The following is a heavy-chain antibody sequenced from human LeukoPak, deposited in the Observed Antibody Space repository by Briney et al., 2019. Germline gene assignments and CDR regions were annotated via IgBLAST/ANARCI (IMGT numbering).Heavy chain of an antibody. CDR2: IKQDGSEK. CDR3: AREYRTMVRGVQVWLDAFDI. Sequence: GGSLRLSCAASGFTFSSYWTSWVRQAPGKGLEWVANIKQDGSEKYYVDSVKGRFTISRDNAKNSLYLQMNSLRAEDTAVYYCAREYRTMVRGVQVWLDAFDIWGQGTMVTVSS. V-gene: IGHV3-7*01. J-gene: IGHJ3*02. CDR1: GFTFSSYW. D-gene: IGHD3-10*01.